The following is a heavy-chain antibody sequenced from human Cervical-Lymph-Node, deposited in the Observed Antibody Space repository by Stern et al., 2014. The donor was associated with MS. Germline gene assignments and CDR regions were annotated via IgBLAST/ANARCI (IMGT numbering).Heavy chain of an antibody. CDR3: AREGYSSGRAPSFEH. Sequence: VQLVQSGGGVVQPGRSLRLSCAASGVVFSTAIMHWVRPAPGKGLQWVAGLSYDGSEYYADAVKGRFRMSRDNLKNTVDLQMNSLSAEDTALYFCAREGYSSGRAPSFEHWGRGAPVTVSS. CDR1: GVVFSTAI. D-gene: IGHD2-15*01. V-gene: IGHV3-30*01. CDR2: LSYDGSE. J-gene: IGHJ4*02.